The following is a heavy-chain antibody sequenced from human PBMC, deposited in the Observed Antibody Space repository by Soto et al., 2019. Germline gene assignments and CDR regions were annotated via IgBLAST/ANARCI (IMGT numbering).Heavy chain of an antibody. J-gene: IGHJ4*02. D-gene: IGHD5-12*01. CDR2: VYHTGAT. CDR1: GDSIGTTHSY. Sequence: PSETLSLTCTVSGDSIGTTHSYWAWIRQSPERGLEWIAYVYHTGATNYNPSLKSRVTISLDTSKGQFSLNLTSLTTADTAVYFCARGGNRYSNVASGVGGFDYWGQGSLVTVSS. CDR3: ARGGNRYSNVASGVGGFDY. V-gene: IGHV4-61*05.